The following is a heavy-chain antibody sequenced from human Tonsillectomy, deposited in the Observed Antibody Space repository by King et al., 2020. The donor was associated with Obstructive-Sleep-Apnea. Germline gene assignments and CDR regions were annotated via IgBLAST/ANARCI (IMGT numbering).Heavy chain of an antibody. D-gene: IGHD3-10*01. CDR3: AREGGSGSYSGWFDP. CDR1: GGSISSGGYY. V-gene: IGHV4-31*03. J-gene: IGHJ5*02. Sequence: VQLQESGPGLVKPSQTLSLTCTVSGGSISSGGYYWSWIRQHPGKGLEWIGYIYYSGSTYYNPSLKSRVTISVDTSKNQFSLKLSSVTAADPAVYYCAREGGSGSYSGWFDPWGQGTLVTVSS. CDR2: IYYSGST.